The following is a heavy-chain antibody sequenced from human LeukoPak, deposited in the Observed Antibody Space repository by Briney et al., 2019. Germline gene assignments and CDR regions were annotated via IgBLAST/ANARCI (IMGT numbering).Heavy chain of an antibody. J-gene: IGHJ4*02. CDR1: GFTFSSYA. CDR2: ISGSGDNT. CDR3: AKDGDLGYCSGGSCYSAY. D-gene: IGHD2-15*01. Sequence: GGSLRLSCAASGFTFSSYAMSWVRQAPGKGLEWASAISGSGDNTYYADSVKGRFTISRDNSKNTLYLQMNSLRAEDTAVYFCAKDGDLGYCSGGSCYSAYWGQGTLVTVSS. V-gene: IGHV3-23*01.